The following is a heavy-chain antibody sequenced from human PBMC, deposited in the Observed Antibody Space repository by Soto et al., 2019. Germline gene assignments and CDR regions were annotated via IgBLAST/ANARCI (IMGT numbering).Heavy chain of an antibody. D-gene: IGHD1-1*01. CDR3: AKGGRPPREPFMDV. J-gene: IGHJ6*02. CDR1: GFTFSGFTFSSYA. CDR2: ISGTGVST. Sequence: GSLRLSCAASGFTFSGFTFSSYAMTWVRQAPGKGLEWVSTISGTGVSTYYADSVKGRFTISRDNSRDTLYLRMNSLRAEDTAVYYCAKGGRPPREPFMDVWGQGTTVTVSS. V-gene: IGHV3-23*01.